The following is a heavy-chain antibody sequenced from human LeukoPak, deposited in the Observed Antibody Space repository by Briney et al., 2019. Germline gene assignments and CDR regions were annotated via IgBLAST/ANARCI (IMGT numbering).Heavy chain of an antibody. D-gene: IGHD3-16*01. CDR1: GFTYSTYA. J-gene: IGHJ6*02. CDR3: AKSLGGLHSPPYYYGMDV. CDR2: ISGSGGST. Sequence: GGSLRLSCAASGFTYSTYAMRWIRQAPGKGLEWVSGISGSGGSTYYADSVKGRFTISRDNSKNTLYLQLNSLRAEATAVYHCAKSLGGLHSPPYYYGMDVWGQGTTVTVSS. V-gene: IGHV3-23*01.